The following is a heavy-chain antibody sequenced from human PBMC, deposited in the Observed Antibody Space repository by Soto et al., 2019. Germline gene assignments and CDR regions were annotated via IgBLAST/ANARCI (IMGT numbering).Heavy chain of an antibody. CDR2: IYHSGST. CDR1: GGSISSGGYS. D-gene: IGHD1-26*01. Sequence: SETLSLTCAVSGGSISSGGYSWSWIRQPPGKGLEWIGYIYHSGSTYYNPSLKSRVTTSVDTSKNQFSLKLSSVTAADTAVYYCARRYGSAIDYWGQGTLVTVSS. J-gene: IGHJ4*02. V-gene: IGHV4-30-2*01. CDR3: ARRYGSAIDY.